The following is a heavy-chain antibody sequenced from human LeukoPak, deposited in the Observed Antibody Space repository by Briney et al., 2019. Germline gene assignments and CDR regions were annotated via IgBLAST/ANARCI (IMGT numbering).Heavy chain of an antibody. CDR3: AREDYYGSGSYWYFDY. J-gene: IGHJ4*02. V-gene: IGHV4-4*07. CDR2: IYTSGST. D-gene: IGHD3-10*01. Sequence: KSSETLSLTCTVSGGSISSHYWSWIRQPAGKGLEWIGRIYTSGSTNYNPSLKSRVTMSVDTSKNQFSLKLSSVTAADTAVYYCAREDYYGSGSYWYFDYWGQGTLVTVSS. CDR1: GGSISSHY.